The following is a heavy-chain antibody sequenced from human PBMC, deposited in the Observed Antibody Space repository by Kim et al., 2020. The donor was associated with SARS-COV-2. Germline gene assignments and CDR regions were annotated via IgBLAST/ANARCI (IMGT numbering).Heavy chain of an antibody. CDR1: GGSFSGYY. CDR2: INHSGST. CDR3: ARGRYSSSWYGGSGWFDP. D-gene: IGHD6-13*01. V-gene: IGHV4-34*01. Sequence: SETPSLTCAVYGGSFSGYYWSWIRQPPGKGLEWIGEINHSGSTNYNPSLKSRVTISVDTSKNQFSLKLSSVTAADTAVYYCARGRYSSSWYGGSGWFDP. J-gene: IGHJ5*02.